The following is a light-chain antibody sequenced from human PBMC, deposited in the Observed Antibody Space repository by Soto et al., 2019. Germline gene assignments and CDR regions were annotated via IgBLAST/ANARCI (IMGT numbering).Light chain of an antibody. Sequence: QSVLTQPASVSGSPGQSITISCTGTSSDVGGYNYVSWHQRHPGKAPKLMVYEVSNRPSGVSNRFSGSKSGNTASLTISGLQAEDEAYYYCSSYTSSSTYVFGTGTKVTVL. CDR2: EVS. CDR3: SSYTSSSTYV. J-gene: IGLJ1*01. V-gene: IGLV2-14*01. CDR1: SSDVGGYNY.